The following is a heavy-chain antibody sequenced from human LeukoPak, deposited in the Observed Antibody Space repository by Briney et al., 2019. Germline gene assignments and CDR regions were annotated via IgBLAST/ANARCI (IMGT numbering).Heavy chain of an antibody. CDR2: ISSGGRTI. Sequence: GGSLRLSCAASGFTFSSYEMNWVRQAPGKGLEWVSYISSGGRTIYYADSVKGRFTISRDNAKNSLYLQMNSLRAEDTAVYYCARVRGYYDSSGYLTNYFDYWGQGTLVTVSS. V-gene: IGHV3-48*03. CDR3: ARVRGYYDSSGYLTNYFDY. J-gene: IGHJ4*02. CDR1: GFTFSSYE. D-gene: IGHD3-22*01.